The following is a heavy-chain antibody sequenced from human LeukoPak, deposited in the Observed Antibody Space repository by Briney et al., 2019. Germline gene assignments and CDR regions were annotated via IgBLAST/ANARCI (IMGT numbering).Heavy chain of an antibody. V-gene: IGHV3-48*01. CDR1: GFTFSTYS. CDR3: ARVYGDYVDGNYYFDY. Sequence: GGSLRLSCAASGFTFSTYSMTWVRQAPGKGLEWVSYITSSSSTMFYADSVKGRFTISRDNAENSMYLQMNNLRVEDTAVYYCARVYGDYVDGNYYFDYWGQGTLVTVSS. D-gene: IGHD4-17*01. J-gene: IGHJ4*02. CDR2: ITSSSSTM.